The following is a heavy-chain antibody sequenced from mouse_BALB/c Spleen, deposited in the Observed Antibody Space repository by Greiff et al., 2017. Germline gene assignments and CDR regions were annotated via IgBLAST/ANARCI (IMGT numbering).Heavy chain of an antibody. CDR1: GFTFSSFG. V-gene: IGHV5-17*02. Sequence: EVQGVESGGGLVQPGGSRKLSCAASGFTFSSFGMHWVRQAPEKGLEWVAYISSGSSTIYYADTVKGRFTISRDNPKNTLFLQMTSLRSEDTAMYYCASYRSWCAYWGQGTLVTVSA. CDR3: ASYRSWCAY. D-gene: IGHD2-14*01. J-gene: IGHJ3*01. CDR2: ISSGSSTI.